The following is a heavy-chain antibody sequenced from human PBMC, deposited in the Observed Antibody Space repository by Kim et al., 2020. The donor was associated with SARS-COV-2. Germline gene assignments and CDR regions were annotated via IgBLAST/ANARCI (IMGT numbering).Heavy chain of an antibody. J-gene: IGHJ4*02. CDR2: INASGSP. CDR1: GGSFSGYY. D-gene: IGHD3-10*01. CDR3: ARGSTFSPYFLDS. V-gene: IGHV4-34*01. Sequence: SETLSLTCTIYGGSFSGYYWSWIRQAPGKGLQHIGEINASGSPNYNPSLKSRVTISQEMSENQFSLKLTSVTAADTAIYYCARGSTFSPYFLDSWGQGTLVTVSS.